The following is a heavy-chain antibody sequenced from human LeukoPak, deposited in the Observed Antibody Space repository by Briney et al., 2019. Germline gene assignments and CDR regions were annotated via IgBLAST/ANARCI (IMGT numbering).Heavy chain of an antibody. CDR2: ISSSSSYI. CDR3: ARAPHPYCSGGNCIYFDY. CDR1: GFTFSSYN. D-gene: IGHD2-15*01. V-gene: IGHV3-21*01. Sequence: GGSLRFSCAASGFTFSSYNMNWVRQAPGKGLEWVSSISSSSSYIYYTDSVKGRFTLSRDNAKKSLYLQMNSLRAEDTAVYYCARAPHPYCSGGNCIYFDYWGQGTLVTVSS. J-gene: IGHJ4*02.